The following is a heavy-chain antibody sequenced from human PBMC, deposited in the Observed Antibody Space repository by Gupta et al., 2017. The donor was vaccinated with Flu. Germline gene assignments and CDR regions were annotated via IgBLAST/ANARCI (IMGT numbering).Heavy chain of an antibody. V-gene: IGHV3-23*01. CDR3: AKGYSSSWTFDY. D-gene: IGHD6-13*01. J-gene: IGHJ4*02. Sequence: EVQLLESGGGLVQPGGSLRLSCAASGFTFSSYAMSWVCQAPGKGLEWVSAISGSGGSTYYADSVKGRFTISRDNSKNTLYLQMNSLRAEDTAVYYCAKGYSSSWTFDYWGQGTLVTVSS. CDR2: ISGSGGST. CDR1: GFTFSSYA.